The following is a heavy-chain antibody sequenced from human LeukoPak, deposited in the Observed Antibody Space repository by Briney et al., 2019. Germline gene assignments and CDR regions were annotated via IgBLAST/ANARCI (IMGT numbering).Heavy chain of an antibody. D-gene: IGHD7-27*01. V-gene: IGHV6-1*01. Sequence: SQTLSLTCAISGDSFSSSSAAWNWIRQSPSRGLEWLVRTYYRSKWYNDYAVSVKSRITINPDTSKNQFSLQLNSVTPEDTAVYYCARDFPEAMGNDAFDIWGQGTMVTVSS. CDR1: GDSFSSSSAA. CDR3: ARDFPEAMGNDAFDI. J-gene: IGHJ3*02. CDR2: TYYRSKWYN.